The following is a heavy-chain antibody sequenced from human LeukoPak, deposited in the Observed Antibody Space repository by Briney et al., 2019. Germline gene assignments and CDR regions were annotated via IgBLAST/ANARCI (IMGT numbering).Heavy chain of an antibody. Sequence: ASVKVSCKASGYIFTGYYMHWVRQAPGQGLEWMGWINPNNGGADYAQNFQGRVTMTRDTSISTAYMTLNRLRSDDTAVYYCARCPPEYWSGGSCYSGRNWIDPWGQGTLVTVSS. CDR3: ARCPPEYWSGGSCYSGRNWIDP. D-gene: IGHD2-15*01. V-gene: IGHV1-2*02. CDR2: INPNNGGA. CDR1: GYIFTGYY. J-gene: IGHJ5*02.